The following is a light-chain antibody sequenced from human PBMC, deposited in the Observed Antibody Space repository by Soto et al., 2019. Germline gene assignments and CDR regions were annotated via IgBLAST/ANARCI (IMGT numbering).Light chain of an antibody. CDR3: QQLGTT. CDR1: QSVSSY. J-gene: IGKJ5*01. V-gene: IGKV3-11*01. Sequence: EIGLTQSPGTLSLSPGERATLSCRASQSVSSYLAWYQQKPGQAPRLLIYDASNRATGIPARFSGSGSGTDFTLTISSLEPEDFAVYYCQQLGTTFGQGTRLEIK. CDR2: DAS.